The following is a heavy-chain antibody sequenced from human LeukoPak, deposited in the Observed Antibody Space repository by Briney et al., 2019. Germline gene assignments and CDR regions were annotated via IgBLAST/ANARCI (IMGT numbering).Heavy chain of an antibody. D-gene: IGHD3-10*01. CDR1: GGSISSGGYY. CDR3: ARDGSGSYYRDAFDI. V-gene: IGHV4-31*03. CDR2: IYYSGST. Sequence: SETLSLTCTVSGGSISSGGYYWSWIRQHPWNGLEWIVYIYYSGSTYYNPSLKSRVTISVDTSKNQFSLKLSSVTAADTAVYYCARDGSGSYYRDAFDIWGQGTMVTVSS. J-gene: IGHJ3*02.